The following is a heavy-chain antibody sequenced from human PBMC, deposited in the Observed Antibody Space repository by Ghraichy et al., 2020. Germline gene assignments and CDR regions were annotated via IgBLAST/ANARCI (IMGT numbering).Heavy chain of an antibody. J-gene: IGHJ4*02. D-gene: IGHD4-17*01. CDR2: IKRDGSTK. Sequence: LSLTCAASGFSFSSYYMAWVRQAPGKGLEWVANIKRDGSTKNYVDSVKGRFTISRDKAENTVYLQMNSLRAEDTALYYCARDADGALDYWGQGTLVTVSP. V-gene: IGHV3-7*01. CDR1: GFSFSSYY. CDR3: ARDADGALDY.